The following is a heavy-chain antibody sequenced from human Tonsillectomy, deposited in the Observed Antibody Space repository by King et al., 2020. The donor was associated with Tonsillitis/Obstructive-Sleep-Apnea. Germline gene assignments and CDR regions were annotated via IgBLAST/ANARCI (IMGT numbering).Heavy chain of an antibody. D-gene: IGHD4-17*01. CDR1: GFTFSSYA. V-gene: IGHV3-23*04. CDR3: AKDLGTTVTTWDAFDI. CDR2: ISGSGGST. Sequence: VQLVESGGGLVQPGGSLRLSCAASGFTFSSYAMSWVRQAPGKGLEWVSAISGSGGSTYYADSVKGRFTISRDNSKNTLYLQMNSLRAEDTAVYYCAKDLGTTVTTWDAFDIWGQGTMVTVSS. J-gene: IGHJ3*02.